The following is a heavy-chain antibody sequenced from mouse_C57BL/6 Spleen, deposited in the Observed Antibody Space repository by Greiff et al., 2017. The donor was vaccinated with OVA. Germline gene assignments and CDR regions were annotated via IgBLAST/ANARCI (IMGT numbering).Heavy chain of an antibody. Sequence: VQLQQSGPELVKPGASVKISCKASGYTFTDYYMNWVKQSHGKSLEWIGDINPNNGGTSYNQKFKGKATLTVDKSSSTAYMELRSLTSEDSADYYCARGAHYYYGSSYWGQGTTLTVSS. CDR2: INPNNGGT. V-gene: IGHV1-26*01. CDR1: GYTFTDYY. D-gene: IGHD1-1*01. J-gene: IGHJ2*01. CDR3: ARGAHYYYGSSY.